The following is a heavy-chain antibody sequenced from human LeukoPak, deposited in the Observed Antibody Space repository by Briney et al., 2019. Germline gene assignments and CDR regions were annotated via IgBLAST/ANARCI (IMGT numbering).Heavy chain of an antibody. CDR3: VRDNYNGYPDY. D-gene: IGHD5-18*01. V-gene: IGHV3-33*01. CDR1: GFHFSSYG. Sequence: GGSRRLSCAASGFHFSSYGMKWVRQAPGKGLEWVAVIWNDGTKKYYEDSVKGRFTISRDDSKNMLHLQMNSLRAEDTAVYYCVRDNYNGYPDYWGQGTRVTVSS. J-gene: IGHJ4*02. CDR2: IWNDGTKK.